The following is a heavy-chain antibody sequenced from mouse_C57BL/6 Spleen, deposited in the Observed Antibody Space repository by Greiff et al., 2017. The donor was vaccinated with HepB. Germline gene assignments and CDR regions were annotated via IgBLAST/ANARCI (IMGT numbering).Heavy chain of an antibody. V-gene: IGHV1-26*01. CDR2: INPNNGGT. J-gene: IGHJ2*01. Sequence: VQLQQSGPELVKPGASVKISCKASGYTFTDYYMNWVKQSHGKSLEWIGDINPNNGGTSYNQKFKGKATLTVDKSSSTAYMELRSLTSEDSAVYYCAPLYYGGDWGQGTTLTVSS. CDR3: APLYYGGD. D-gene: IGHD1-1*01. CDR1: GYTFTDYY.